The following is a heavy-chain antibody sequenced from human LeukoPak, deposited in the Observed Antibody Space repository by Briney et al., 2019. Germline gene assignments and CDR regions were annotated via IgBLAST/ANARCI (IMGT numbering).Heavy chain of an antibody. CDR3: ARVGYCSSTSCYSYFDY. D-gene: IGHD2-2*01. V-gene: IGHV1-69*13. CDR1: GGTFSSYA. CDR2: IIPIFGTA. Sequence: SVKVSCKASGGTFSSYAISWVRQAPGQGLEWMGGIIPIFGTANYAQKFQGRVTITADESTSAAYMELSSLRSEDTAVYYCARVGYCSSTSCYSYFDYWGQGTLVTVSS. J-gene: IGHJ4*02.